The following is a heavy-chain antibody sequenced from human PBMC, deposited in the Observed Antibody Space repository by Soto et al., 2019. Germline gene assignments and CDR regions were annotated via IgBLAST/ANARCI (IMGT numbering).Heavy chain of an antibody. Sequence: QVQLQESGPGLVKPSQTLSVTCTVSGGSISSGGYYWSWIRQHPGKGLEWIGYIYYSGSTYYNPSLKSRVTISVDTSKNQFSLKLSSVTAADTAVYYCARFFAHSQGGFDYWGQGTLVTVSS. D-gene: IGHD3-3*01. J-gene: IGHJ4*02. CDR1: GGSISSGGYY. CDR2: IYYSGST. V-gene: IGHV4-31*03. CDR3: ARFFAHSQGGFDY.